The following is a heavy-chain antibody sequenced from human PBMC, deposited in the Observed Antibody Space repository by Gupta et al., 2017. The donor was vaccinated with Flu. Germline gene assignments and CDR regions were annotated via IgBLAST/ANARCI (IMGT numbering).Heavy chain of an antibody. CDR2: INDSGRA. Sequence: RQSPGKGLEWIGEINDSGRANYNPSLKTRVTISVDTPKNQLSLRLTSLTAADTAVYYCARFALEGFGGNWFDPWGQGTLVTVSS. V-gene: IGHV4-34*01. D-gene: IGHD3-16*01. CDR3: ARFALEGFGGNWFDP. J-gene: IGHJ5*02.